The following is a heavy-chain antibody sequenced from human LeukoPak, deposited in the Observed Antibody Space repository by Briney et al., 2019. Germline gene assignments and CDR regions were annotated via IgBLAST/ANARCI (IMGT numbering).Heavy chain of an antibody. D-gene: IGHD6-19*01. Sequence: ASETLSLTCNVSGGSVGTYYWSWLRQSPGKGLEWIGYIFYTGTTNYNPSLKSRVTLSVDTSQNQFSLKLSSVTAADTAVYYCARAVAGTYYYYMDVWGKGTTVTVSS. J-gene: IGHJ6*03. CDR2: IFYTGTT. CDR3: ARAVAGTYYYYMDV. V-gene: IGHV4-59*02. CDR1: GGSVGTYY.